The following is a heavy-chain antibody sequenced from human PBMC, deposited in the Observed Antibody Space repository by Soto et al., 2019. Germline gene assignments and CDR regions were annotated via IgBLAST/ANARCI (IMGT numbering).Heavy chain of an antibody. J-gene: IGHJ4*02. D-gene: IGHD3-10*01. CDR1: GFTFSSYG. V-gene: IGHV3-33*01. Sequence: PGGSLRLSCAASGFTFSSYGMHWVRQAPGKGLEWVAVIWYDGSNKYYADSVKGRFTISRDNSKNTLYLQMNSLRAEDTAVYYCARVLSGAMVPDYWGQGTLVTVSS. CDR3: ARVLSGAMVPDY. CDR2: IWYDGSNK.